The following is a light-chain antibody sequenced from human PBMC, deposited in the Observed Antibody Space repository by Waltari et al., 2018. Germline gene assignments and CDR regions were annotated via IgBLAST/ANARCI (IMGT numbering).Light chain of an antibody. J-gene: IGKJ1*01. CDR1: QSISRF. V-gene: IGKV3-20*01. CDR3: QKYGTLPAT. CDR2: DAS. Sequence: DIFLTQSPGTLSLSPGEGATLSCRASQSISRFLAWYQQKPGQAPRLLICDASPRATGIPDRFGGSGSGTDFSLTICRLEPEDFAVYYCQKYGTLPATFGQGTKVEIK.